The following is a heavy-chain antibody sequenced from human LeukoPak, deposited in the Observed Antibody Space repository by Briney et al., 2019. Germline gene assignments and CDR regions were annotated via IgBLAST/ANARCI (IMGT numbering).Heavy chain of an antibody. CDR2: ISGSGGST. D-gene: IGHD3-3*01. V-gene: IGHV3-23*01. Sequence: EGSLRLSCAASGFTFSSYAMSWVRQAPGKGLEWVSAISGSGGSTYYADSVKGRFTISRDNSKNTLYLQMNSLRAEDTAVYYCAKIGPYDFWSGYYPNWGQGTLVTVSS. CDR1: GFTFSSYA. J-gene: IGHJ4*02. CDR3: AKIGPYDFWSGYYPN.